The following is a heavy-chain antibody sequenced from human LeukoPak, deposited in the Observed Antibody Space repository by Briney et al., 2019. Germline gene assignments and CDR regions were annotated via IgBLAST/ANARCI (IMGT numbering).Heavy chain of an antibody. D-gene: IGHD6-25*01. CDR3: TTRRQDGC. Sequence: GRSLRLSCVASGLTFSDAGMSLVRQAPGKGMEWVGRIKSKIDGGTIDYGAPVKGRFTISRDDSRNTLYLQMNSLKTEDTAVYYCTTRRQDGCWGQGTLVTVS. V-gene: IGHV3-15*01. CDR2: IKSKIDGGTI. J-gene: IGHJ4*02. CDR1: GLTFSDAG.